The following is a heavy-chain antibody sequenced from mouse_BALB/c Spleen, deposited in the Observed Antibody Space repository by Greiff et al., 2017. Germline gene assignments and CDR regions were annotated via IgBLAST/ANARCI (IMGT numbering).Heavy chain of an antibody. D-gene: IGHD2-4*01. CDR1: GYSFTSYW. Sequence: VQLQQSGTVLARPGASVKMSCKASGYSFTSYWMHWVQQRPGQGLEWIGAIYPGNSDTSYNQKFKGKAKLTAVTSASTAYMELSSLTNEDSAVYYCTRERDEYDGIAYWGQGTLVTVSA. CDR2: IYPGNSDT. J-gene: IGHJ3*01. V-gene: IGHV1-5*01. CDR3: TRERDEYDGIAY.